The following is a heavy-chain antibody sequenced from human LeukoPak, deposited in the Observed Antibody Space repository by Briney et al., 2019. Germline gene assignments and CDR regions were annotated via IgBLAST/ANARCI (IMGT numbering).Heavy chain of an antibody. CDR2: IYYSGST. J-gene: IGHJ4*02. CDR3: AKGFSGSYHGFDY. D-gene: IGHD1-26*01. Sequence: PSETLSLTCTVSGGSISSSSYYWSWIRQSPGKGLEWIGYIYYSGSTNYNPSLKSRVTISVDTSKNQFSLKLSSVTAADTAVYYCAKGFSGSYHGFDYWGQGTLVTVSS. V-gene: IGHV4-61*01. CDR1: GGSISSSSYY.